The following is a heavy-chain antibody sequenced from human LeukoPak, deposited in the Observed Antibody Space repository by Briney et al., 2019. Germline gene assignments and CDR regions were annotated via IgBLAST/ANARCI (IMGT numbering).Heavy chain of an antibody. J-gene: IGHJ4*02. Sequence: GASVKVSCKASGYTFTSYGISWVRQAPGQGLEWMGWISAYNGNTNYAQKLQGRVTMTTDTSTSTAYMELRSLRSDDTAVYYCARYCSSTSCYSSGQYYFDYWGQGTLVTVSS. V-gene: IGHV1-18*01. CDR2: ISAYNGNT. CDR3: ARYCSSTSCYSSGQYYFDY. CDR1: GYTFTSYG. D-gene: IGHD2-2*01.